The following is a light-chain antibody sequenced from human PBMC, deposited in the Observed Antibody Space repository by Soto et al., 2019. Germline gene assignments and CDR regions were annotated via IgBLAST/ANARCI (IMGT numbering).Light chain of an antibody. J-gene: IGKJ2*01. CDR3: QQSYSIPYT. CDR2: VVS. Sequence: DIQLTQTLSSLSASVGDRVTITCRASQTISRNLNWYQQKPGEAPRLLMYVVSTLQGGVPSRFSGSESGTDYTLTISSVQPDDFATYYCQQSYSIPYTFGQGTKLEIK. V-gene: IGKV1-39*01. CDR1: QTISRN.